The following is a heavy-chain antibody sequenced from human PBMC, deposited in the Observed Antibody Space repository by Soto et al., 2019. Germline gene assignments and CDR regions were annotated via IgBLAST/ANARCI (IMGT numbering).Heavy chain of an antibody. D-gene: IGHD3-22*01. CDR3: ARGWNYYDSSGYSNFDY. V-gene: IGHV3-30-3*01. Sequence: RLSCAASGFTFSSYAMHWVRQAPGKGLEWVAVISYDGSNKYYADSVKGRFTISRDNSKNTLYLQMNSLRAEDTAVYYCARGWNYYDSSGYSNFDYWGQGTLVTVS. CDR2: ISYDGSNK. CDR1: GFTFSSYA. J-gene: IGHJ4*02.